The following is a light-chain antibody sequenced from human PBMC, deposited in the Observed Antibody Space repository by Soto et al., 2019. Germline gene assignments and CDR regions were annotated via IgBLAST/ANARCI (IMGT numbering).Light chain of an antibody. CDR3: KPYASSQWP. V-gene: IGKV3-20*01. CDR2: GAS. Sequence: EIVSTPSTATLSLSPGARDTRSGMASPSVSRSHLAWFQQKPGQDNRIIIYGASNRATGIQDRVSGSGSGTDFTLTIKRMEPEDFAVYYCKPYASSQWPLGKGTKVDI. J-gene: IGKJ1*01. CDR1: PSVSRSH.